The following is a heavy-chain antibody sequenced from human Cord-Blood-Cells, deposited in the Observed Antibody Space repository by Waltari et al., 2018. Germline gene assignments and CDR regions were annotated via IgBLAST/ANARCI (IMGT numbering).Heavy chain of an antibody. V-gene: IGHV4-34*01. Sequence: QVQLQQWGAGLLKTSETLSLTCAVYGVSFSGYYWSWNRQPPGQGLDGIGEINHSGRTHYTPSLRRRVTLSVDTSKNQFSLKLGSVTAADTAVYYCARCRRGAYDFWSGYYYYYYGMDVWGKGTTVTVSS. CDR1: GVSFSGYY. CDR2: INHSGRT. D-gene: IGHD3-3*01. J-gene: IGHJ6*04. CDR3: ARCRRGAYDFWSGYYYYYYGMDV.